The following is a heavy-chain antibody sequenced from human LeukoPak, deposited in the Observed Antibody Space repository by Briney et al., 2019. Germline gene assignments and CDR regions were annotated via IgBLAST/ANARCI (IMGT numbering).Heavy chain of an antibody. Sequence: SETLSLTCAVYGGSFSGNYWSWIRQPPGKGLEWIGEINHSGSTYYNPSLKSRLTISVDTSKNQFSLRLNSVTAADTAVYYCARQGAFDPWGQGTLVTVSS. V-gene: IGHV4-34*01. CDR1: GGSFSGNY. J-gene: IGHJ5*02. D-gene: IGHD1-26*01. CDR2: INHSGST. CDR3: ARQGAFDP.